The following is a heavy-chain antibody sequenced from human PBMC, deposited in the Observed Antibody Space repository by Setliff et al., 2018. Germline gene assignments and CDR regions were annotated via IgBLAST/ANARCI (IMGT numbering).Heavy chain of an antibody. J-gene: IGHJ5*02. CDR1: GFTFSSYG. Sequence: GGSLRLSCAASGFTFSSYGMHWVRQAPGKGLEWVAFIRYDGSNKYYADSLKGRFTISRDNSKNTLYLQMNSLRADDTAVYYCLVAYTSSWYSSGFDPWGQETLVTVSS. CDR3: LVAYTSSWYSSGFDP. D-gene: IGHD6-13*01. CDR2: IRYDGSNK. V-gene: IGHV3-30*02.